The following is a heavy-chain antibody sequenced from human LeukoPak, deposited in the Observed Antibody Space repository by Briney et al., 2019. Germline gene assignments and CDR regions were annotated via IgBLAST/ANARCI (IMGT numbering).Heavy chain of an antibody. CDR1: GFMFSSFW. Sequence: PGGSLRLSCAASGFMFSSFWMHWVRQVPGKGLVWVSHTNSDGSTTDYADSVRGRFTISRDNSKNTLYLQMNSLRAEDTAVYYCARDWSAKSPDDAFDIWGQGTMVTVSS. CDR3: ARDWSAKSPDDAFDI. CDR2: TNSDGSTT. J-gene: IGHJ3*02. D-gene: IGHD1-14*01. V-gene: IGHV3-74*01.